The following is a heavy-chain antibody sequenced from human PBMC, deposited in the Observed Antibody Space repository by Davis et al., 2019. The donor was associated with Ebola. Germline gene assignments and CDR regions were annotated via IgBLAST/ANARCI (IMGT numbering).Heavy chain of an antibody. J-gene: IGHJ4*02. CDR1: GYCFTSYW. D-gene: IGHD3-10*01. CDR2: IYPGDSYT. CDR3: ARQGSMVRRAYPDY. Sequence: KVSCKGSGYCFTSYWIGWVRQQPGKGLEWMGIIYPGDSYTNYSPSFQGHVTISADNSISTAYLQWSSLKASDTAMYYCARQGSMVRRAYPDYWGQGTLVTVSS. V-gene: IGHV5-51*01.